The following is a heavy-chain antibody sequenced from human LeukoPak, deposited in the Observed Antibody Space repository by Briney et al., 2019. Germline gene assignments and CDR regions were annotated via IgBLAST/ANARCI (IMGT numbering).Heavy chain of an antibody. CDR3: AREGENVRGYSSDDAFDI. CDR1: GGSISSYY. Sequence: SETLSLTCTVSGGSISSYYWSWIRQPPGKGLEWIGYIYYSGSTNYNPSLKSRVTISVDTSKNQFSLKLSSVTAADTAVYYCAREGENVRGYSSDDAFDIWGQGTMVTVSS. CDR2: IYYSGST. D-gene: IGHD5-18*01. J-gene: IGHJ3*02. V-gene: IGHV4-59*01.